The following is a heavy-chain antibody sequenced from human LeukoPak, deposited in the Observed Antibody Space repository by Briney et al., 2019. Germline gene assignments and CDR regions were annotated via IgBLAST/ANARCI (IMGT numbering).Heavy chain of an antibody. D-gene: IGHD3-10*01. V-gene: IGHV3-23*01. CDR1: GLNFRAYG. Sequence: GASLRLSCAASGLNFRAYGMSWVRQAPGKGLGWVSTISGSGDSTYHADSVKGRFTISRDNSKNTLSLQMNSLRAEDTAVYFCARDYFGSGTYYPYQYYGMDVWGQGTTVTVSS. CDR3: ARDYFGSGTYYPYQYYGMDV. CDR2: ISGSGDST. J-gene: IGHJ6*02.